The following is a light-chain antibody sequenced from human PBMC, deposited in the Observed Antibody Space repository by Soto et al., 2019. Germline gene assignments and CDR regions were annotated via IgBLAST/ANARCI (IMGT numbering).Light chain of an antibody. J-gene: IGLJ2*01. CDR1: SSDVGGYNY. V-gene: IGLV2-14*01. CDR3: QSYDSRLSGVV. CDR2: EVS. Sequence: QSALTQPASVSGSPGQSITISCTGTSSDVGGYNYVSWYQHHPVKAPKLMIYEVSNRPSGVPDRFSGSKSGTSASLAITGLQAEDAADYYCQSYDSRLSGVVFGGGTKLTVL.